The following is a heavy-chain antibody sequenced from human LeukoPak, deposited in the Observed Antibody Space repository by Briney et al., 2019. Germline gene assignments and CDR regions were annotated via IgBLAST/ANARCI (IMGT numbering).Heavy chain of an antibody. CDR3: ARDDCSSTSCYGSGMDV. CDR1: GYTFTSYA. J-gene: IGHJ6*04. CDR2: INAGNGNT. Sequence: ASVKVSCKASGYTFTSYAMHWVRQAPGQRLEWMGWINAGNGNTKYSQKFQGRVTITRDTSASTAYMELSSLRSEDTAVYYCARDDCSSTSCYGSGMDVWGKGTTVTVSS. D-gene: IGHD2-2*01. V-gene: IGHV1-3*01.